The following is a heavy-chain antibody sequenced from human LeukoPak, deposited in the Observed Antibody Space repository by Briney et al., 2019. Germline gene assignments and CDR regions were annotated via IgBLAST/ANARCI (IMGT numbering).Heavy chain of an antibody. CDR3: ARHSSEYSSGWYQDY. CDR1: GFTFSSYW. D-gene: IGHD6-19*01. CDR2: INSAGSST. J-gene: IGHJ4*02. V-gene: IGHV3-74*01. Sequence: GGSLRLSCAASGFTFSSYWMHWVRQAPGEGLVWVSRINSAGSSTTYADSVKGRFTISRDNAKNTLYLQMNSLRGEDTAVYYCARHSSEYSSGWYQDYWGQGTLVTVSS.